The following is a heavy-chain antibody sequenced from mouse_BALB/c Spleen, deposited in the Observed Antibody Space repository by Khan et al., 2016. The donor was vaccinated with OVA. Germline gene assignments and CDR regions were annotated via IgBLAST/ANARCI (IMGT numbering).Heavy chain of an antibody. D-gene: IGHD3-1*01. J-gene: IGHJ3*01. CDR2: IRYDGNS. V-gene: IGHV3-6*02. Sequence: EVQLQESGPGLVKPSQSLSLTCSVTGYSITSGYFWNWIRQFPGNKLEWMGSIRYDGNSNYNPSLKNRISITRDTSKTQFFLKLNPVTPEDTSTYYCARWGRSGPAWFAYWRQGPLVTVSA. CDR3: ARWGRSGPAWFAY. CDR1: GYSITSGYF.